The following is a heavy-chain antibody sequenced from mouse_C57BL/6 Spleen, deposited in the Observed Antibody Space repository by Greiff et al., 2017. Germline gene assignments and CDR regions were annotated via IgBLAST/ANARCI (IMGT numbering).Heavy chain of an antibody. CDR1: GYTFTDYY. CDR2: INPYNGGT. D-gene: IGHD3-2*02. V-gene: IGHV1-19*01. CDR3: ASDSSGY. Sequence: VHVKQSGPVLVKPGASVKMSCKASGYTFTDYYMNWVKQSHGKSLEWIGVINPYNGGTSYNQKFKGKATLTVDKSSSTAYMELNSLTSEDSAVYYCASDSSGYWGQGTTLTVSS. J-gene: IGHJ2*01.